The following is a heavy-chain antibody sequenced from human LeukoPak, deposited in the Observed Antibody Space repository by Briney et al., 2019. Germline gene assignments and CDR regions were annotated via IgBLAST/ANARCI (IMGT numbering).Heavy chain of an antibody. CDR2: ISAYNGNT. V-gene: IGHV1-18*01. CDR3: TRGGTDGALDI. Sequence: ASVKVSCKSSGYTFTSYGISWVRPAPGQGLEWMGWISAYNGNTNYAQKVQGRVTMTTDTSTTTAYMDLRSLRSDDTAVYYCTRGGTDGALDIWGQGTMVTVSS. J-gene: IGHJ3*02. D-gene: IGHD5-24*01. CDR1: GYTFTSYG.